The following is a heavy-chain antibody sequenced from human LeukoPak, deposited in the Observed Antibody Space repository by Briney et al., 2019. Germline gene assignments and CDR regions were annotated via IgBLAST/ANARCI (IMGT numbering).Heavy chain of an antibody. Sequence: SETLSLTCTVSGGSISSYYWSWIRQPPGKGLEWIGYIYYSGSTNYNPSLKSRVTISVDTSKNQFSLKLSSVTAADTAVYYCARETDEKRRMTTVTFHAFDIWGQGTMVTVSS. CDR3: ARETDEKRRMTTVTFHAFDI. J-gene: IGHJ3*02. V-gene: IGHV4-59*01. CDR1: GGSISSYY. CDR2: IYYSGST. D-gene: IGHD4-17*01.